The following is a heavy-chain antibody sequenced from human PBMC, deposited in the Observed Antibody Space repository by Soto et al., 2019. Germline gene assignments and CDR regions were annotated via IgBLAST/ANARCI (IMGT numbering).Heavy chain of an antibody. Sequence: SETLSLTCTVSGGSISSGVYYWSWIRQHPGKGLEWIGYIYYSGSTYYNPSLKSRVTISVDTSKNQFSLKLSSVTAADTAVYYCARASRPMEDDSSFDYWGQGTLVTAPQ. CDR1: GGSISSGVYY. J-gene: IGHJ4*02. D-gene: IGHD3-22*01. CDR3: ARASRPMEDDSSFDY. V-gene: IGHV4-31*03. CDR2: IYYSGST.